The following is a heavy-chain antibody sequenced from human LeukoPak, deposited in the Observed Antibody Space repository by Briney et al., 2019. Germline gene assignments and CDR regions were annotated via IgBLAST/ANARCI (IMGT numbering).Heavy chain of an antibody. D-gene: IGHD5-18*01. J-gene: IGHJ4*02. V-gene: IGHV4-59*12. Sequence: SETLSLTCTVSGDSMKSYYWTWIRQTPGKGLEWIGHIYYSGNINYNPSLKSRLTISLDTSKSQFSLKLSAVSDADTAGYDFPRGGYSYVNYFDYLVEGTLVTDCS. CDR3: PRGGYSYVNYFDY. CDR1: GDSMKSYY. CDR2: IYYSGNI.